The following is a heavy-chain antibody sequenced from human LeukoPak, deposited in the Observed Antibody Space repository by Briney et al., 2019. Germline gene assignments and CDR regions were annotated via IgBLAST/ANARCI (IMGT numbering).Heavy chain of an antibody. V-gene: IGHV1-2*07. J-gene: IGHJ4*02. Sequence: GASVKVSCKASGYTFTGHYMHWVRQAPGQGLEWMGWINPNSGYTNYAHKFQGRVTMTTDTSISTAYIELSRLRSDDTAVYYCARVDNYDFHFDYWGQGTLVTVSS. CDR1: GYTFTGHY. D-gene: IGHD3-22*01. CDR3: ARVDNYDFHFDY. CDR2: INPNSGYT.